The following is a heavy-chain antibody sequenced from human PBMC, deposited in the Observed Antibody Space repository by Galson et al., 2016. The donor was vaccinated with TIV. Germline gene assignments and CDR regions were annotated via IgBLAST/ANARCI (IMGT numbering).Heavy chain of an antibody. D-gene: IGHD4-17*01. Sequence: TLSLTCSVSGGSINSGGYYWSWLRQHPGKGLEWIGYIYYSGTTQYNPSPKSRVSISVDTSKTQFSLNLSSVTAADTAVYYCSRDKNDYGVDAFDIWGQRTMVIVSS. V-gene: IGHV4-31*03. CDR2: IYYSGTT. CDR3: SRDKNDYGVDAFDI. CDR1: GGSINSGGYY. J-gene: IGHJ3*02.